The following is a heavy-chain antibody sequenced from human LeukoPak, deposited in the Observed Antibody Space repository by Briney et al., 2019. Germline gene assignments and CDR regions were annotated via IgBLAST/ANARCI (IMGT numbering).Heavy chain of an antibody. Sequence: SETLSLTCTVSGGSISSGGYYWSWIRQHPGKGLEWIGHIYYSGSTYYNPSLKSRVTISVDTSKNQFSLKLSSVTAADTAVYYCAGRFLEDWFDPWGQGTLVTVSS. CDR3: AGRFLEDWFDP. V-gene: IGHV4-31*03. D-gene: IGHD3-3*01. CDR2: IYYSGST. CDR1: GGSISSGGYY. J-gene: IGHJ5*02.